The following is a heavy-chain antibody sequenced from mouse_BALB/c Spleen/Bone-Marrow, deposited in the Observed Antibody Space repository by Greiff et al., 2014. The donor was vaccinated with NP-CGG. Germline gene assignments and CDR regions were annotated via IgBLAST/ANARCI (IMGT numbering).Heavy chain of an antibody. CDR1: GFTFSSYA. D-gene: IGHD2-4*01. J-gene: IGHJ2*01. Sequence: EVQGVESGGGLVKPGGFLKLSCAASGFTFSSYAMSWVRQTPEKRLEWVASISSGGSTYYPDSVKGRFTISRDNARNILYLQMSSLRSEDTAMYYCARDDYDDQYYFDYWGQGTTLTVSS. CDR3: ARDDYDDQYYFDY. CDR2: ISSGGST. V-gene: IGHV5-6-5*01.